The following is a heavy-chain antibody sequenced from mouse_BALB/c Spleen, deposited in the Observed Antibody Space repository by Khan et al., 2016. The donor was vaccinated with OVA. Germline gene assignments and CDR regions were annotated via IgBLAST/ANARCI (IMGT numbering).Heavy chain of an antibody. V-gene: IGHV14-3*02. J-gene: IGHJ1*01. CDR2: IDPANGNT. Sequence: VQLQQSGAELVKPGASVKLSCTASGFNIKDTYMHWVKQRPEQGLEWIGRIDPANGNTKYDPKFQGKATITADTSSNTAYLQLSSLTSEDTAVYYCARGEGDYGSSYWYFDVWGAGTTVTVSS. D-gene: IGHD1-1*01. CDR1: GFNIKDTY. CDR3: ARGEGDYGSSYWYFDV.